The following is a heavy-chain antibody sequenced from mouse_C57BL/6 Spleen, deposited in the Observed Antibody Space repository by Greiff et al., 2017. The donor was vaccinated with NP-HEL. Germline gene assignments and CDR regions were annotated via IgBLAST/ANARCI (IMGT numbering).Heavy chain of an antibody. CDR1: GYTFTSYW. D-gene: IGHD2-2*01. CDR2: IDPSDSYT. CDR3: ARGYYCDY. V-gene: IGHV1-50*01. J-gene: IGHJ2*01. Sequence: VQLQQPGAELVKPGASVKLSCKASGYTFTSYWMQWVKQRPGQGLEWIGEIDPSDSYTNYNQKFKGKATLTVDTSSSTAYMQLSSLTSEDSAVYYCARGYYCDYWGQGTTLTVSS.